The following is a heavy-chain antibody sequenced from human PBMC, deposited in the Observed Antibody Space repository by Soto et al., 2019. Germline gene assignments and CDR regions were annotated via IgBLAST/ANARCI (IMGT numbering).Heavy chain of an antibody. CDR3: AKLASTMTQSITPVPNYGMLV. D-gene: IGHD3-22*01. V-gene: IGHV3-21*01. Sequence: PGGSLRLSCAASGFTFSSYSMNWVRQAPGKGLEWVSSISSSSSYIYYADSVKGRFTISRDNAKNSLYLQMNSLRAEDTAAYYCAKLASTMTQSITPVPNYGMLVCGQGTTVTVSS. CDR1: GFTFSSYS. J-gene: IGHJ6*02. CDR2: ISSSSSYI.